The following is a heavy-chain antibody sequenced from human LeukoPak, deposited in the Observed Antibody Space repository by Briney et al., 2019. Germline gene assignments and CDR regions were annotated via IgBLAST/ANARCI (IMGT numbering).Heavy chain of an antibody. CDR2: ISPNSGGT. D-gene: IGHD5-12*01. V-gene: IGHV1-2*02. Sequence: ASVKVSCKASGYTFTGYYMHWVRQAPGQGLEWMGWISPNSGGTNYAQKFQGRVTMTRDTSISTAYMELSRLRSDDTAVYYCARVDLSGYDSFYYFDYWGQGTLVTVSS. CDR1: GYTFTGYY. J-gene: IGHJ4*02. CDR3: ARVDLSGYDSFYYFDY.